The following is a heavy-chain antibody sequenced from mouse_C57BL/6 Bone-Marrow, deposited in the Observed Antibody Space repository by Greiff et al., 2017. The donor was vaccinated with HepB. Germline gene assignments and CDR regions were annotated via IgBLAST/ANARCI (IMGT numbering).Heavy chain of an antibody. CDR3: ASSYYYGSNYFDY. D-gene: IGHD1-1*01. J-gene: IGHJ2*01. Sequence: KLVESGGGLVQPGGSLSLSCAASGFTFTDYYMSWVRQPPGKALEWLGFIRNKANGYTTEYSASVKGRFTISRDNSQSILYLQMNALRAEDSATYYCASSYYYGSNYFDYWGQGTTLTVSS. CDR2: IRNKANGYTT. CDR1: GFTFTDYY. V-gene: IGHV7-3*01.